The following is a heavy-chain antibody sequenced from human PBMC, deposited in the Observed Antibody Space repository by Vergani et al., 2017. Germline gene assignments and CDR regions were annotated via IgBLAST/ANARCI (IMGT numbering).Heavy chain of an antibody. CDR3: ATAGAAYCRGASCYDFFEY. V-gene: IGHV3-30*02. CDR2: TRYDGIVE. D-gene: IGHD2-15*01. Sequence: VQLVQSGAEVKKPGESLRISCKGSGYSFTSYWISWVRQMPGKGLEWMAFTRYDGIVEYYGDSVRGRFTISRDNSKNTLYLQMNRLRPEDTAVYYCATAGAAYCRGASCYDFFEYWGQGTLVTVAS. J-gene: IGHJ4*02. CDR1: GYSFTSYW.